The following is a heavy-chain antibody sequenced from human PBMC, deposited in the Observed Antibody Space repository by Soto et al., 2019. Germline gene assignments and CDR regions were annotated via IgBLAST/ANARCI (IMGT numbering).Heavy chain of an antibody. Sequence: ASVKVSCKASGYTFTGYDINWVRQATGQGLEWMGWMNPNSGNTGYAQKFQGRVTMTRNTSISTAYMELRSLRSDDTAVYYCARINRQTYYDFWSGYYQGSADYWGQGTLVTVSS. J-gene: IGHJ4*02. CDR3: ARINRQTYYDFWSGYYQGSADY. CDR1: GYTFTGYD. CDR2: MNPNSGNT. D-gene: IGHD3-3*01. V-gene: IGHV1-8*01.